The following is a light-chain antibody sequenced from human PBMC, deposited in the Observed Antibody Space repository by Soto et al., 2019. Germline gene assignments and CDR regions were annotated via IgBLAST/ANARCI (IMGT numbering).Light chain of an antibody. J-gene: IGKJ4*01. Sequence: ETVLTQSPATVSVSPGERVTLSCRANQSINDNLAWYQHKPGQGPRLLIYAASARASGVPDRFSAIGAATEFALTISSLQSEDVAVYFCQQYGDWPPLTFGGGTKVEL. CDR2: AAS. CDR1: QSINDN. CDR3: QQYGDWPPLT. V-gene: IGKV3-15*01.